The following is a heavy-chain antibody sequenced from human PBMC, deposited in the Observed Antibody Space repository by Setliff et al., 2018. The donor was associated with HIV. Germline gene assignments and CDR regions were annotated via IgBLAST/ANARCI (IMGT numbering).Heavy chain of an antibody. Sequence: ASVKVSCKASGGTFSYYTFTWVRQAPGQGLEWLGRIVPLLGVPDYAQKFQGRVTFTADRSTSTVYMELSSLRSDDTAVYYCARVVVRGVTFIAEYFQHWGQGTLVTVSS. V-gene: IGHV1-69*02. D-gene: IGHD3-10*01. CDR3: ARVVVRGVTFIAEYFQH. J-gene: IGHJ1*01. CDR1: GGTFSYYT. CDR2: IVPLLGVP.